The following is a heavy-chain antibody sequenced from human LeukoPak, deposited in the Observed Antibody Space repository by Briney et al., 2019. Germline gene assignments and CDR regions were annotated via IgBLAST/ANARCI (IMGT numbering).Heavy chain of an antibody. CDR3: ARVFPYYDSSGYYYSDWFDP. J-gene: IGHJ5*02. CDR2: INPNSGGT. Sequence: ASVKVSCKASGYTFTGYYMHWVRQAPGQGLEWMGWINPNSGGTNYAQKFQGRVTMTRDTSISTAYMELSRLRSDDTAVYYCARVFPYYDSSGYYYSDWFDPWGQGTLVTVSS. CDR1: GYTFTGYY. D-gene: IGHD3-22*01. V-gene: IGHV1-2*02.